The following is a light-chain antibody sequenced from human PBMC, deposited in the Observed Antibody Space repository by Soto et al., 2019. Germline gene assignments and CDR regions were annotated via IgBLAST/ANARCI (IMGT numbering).Light chain of an antibody. J-gene: IGLJ1*01. Sequence: QSALTQPPSASRTPGQRVTISCSGSSSNIGSKTVNWYQQLPGTAPKLLIYSNYQRPSGVPDRFSGSKSGTSASLAISGLQSEDEADYYCSAWDASLNGHVFGTETKVTVL. CDR3: SAWDASLNGHV. CDR2: SNY. V-gene: IGLV1-44*01. CDR1: SSNIGSKT.